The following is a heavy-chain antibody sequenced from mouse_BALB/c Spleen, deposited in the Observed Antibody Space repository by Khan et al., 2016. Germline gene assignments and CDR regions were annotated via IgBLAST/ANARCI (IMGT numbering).Heavy chain of an antibody. D-gene: IGHD1-1*01. CDR2: IQYSGST. J-gene: IGHJ2*01. CDR1: GYSITSGYC. CDR3: GREDYDHGRSYVDY. V-gene: IGHV3-1*02. Sequence: EVQLQESGPDLVKPSQSLSLTCTVTGYSITSGYCWHWIRQFPGNKLEWMDYIQYSGSTTYNPSLKSRIFITRDTSKNQFFLELNSVTTEDTATYYCGREDYDHGRSYVDYWGQGTTLTVSS.